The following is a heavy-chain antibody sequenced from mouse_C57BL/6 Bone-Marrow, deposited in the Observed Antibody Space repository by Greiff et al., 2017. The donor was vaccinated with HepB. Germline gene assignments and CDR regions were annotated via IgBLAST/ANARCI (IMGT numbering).Heavy chain of an antibody. CDR2: IHPNSGST. V-gene: IGHV1-64*01. Sequence: QVQLKESGAELVKPGASVKLSCKASGYTFTSYWMHWVKQRPGQGLEWIGMIHPNSGSTNYNEKFKSKATLTVDKSSSTAYMQLSSLTSEDSAVYYCARREGYYPRTDFDYWGQGTTLTVSS. D-gene: IGHD1-1*01. CDR3: ARREGYYPRTDFDY. J-gene: IGHJ2*01. CDR1: GYTFTSYW.